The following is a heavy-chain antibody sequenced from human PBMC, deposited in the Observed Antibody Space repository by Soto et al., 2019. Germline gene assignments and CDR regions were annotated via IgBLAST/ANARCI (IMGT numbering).Heavy chain of an antibody. CDR2: IWYDGSKI. V-gene: IGHV3-33*01. CDR1: GFTFSTYC. Sequence: SLILSCASSGFTFSTYCMHLVLQAPGKGLEWVAVIWYDGSKIYYADSVKGRFTISRDNSKSTLYLQMNSLRAEDTAVYYCARNMEQHQLGFGMDVWGQGSPVTVSS. CDR3: ARNMEQHQLGFGMDV. D-gene: IGHD6-13*01. J-gene: IGHJ6*01.